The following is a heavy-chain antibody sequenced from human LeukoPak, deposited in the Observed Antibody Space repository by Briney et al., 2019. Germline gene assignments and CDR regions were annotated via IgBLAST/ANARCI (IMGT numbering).Heavy chain of an antibody. CDR3: TVRDPGIAAAGTIGIDY. CDR2: IKSKTDGGTT. CDR1: GFTFSGYW. J-gene: IGHJ4*02. Sequence: GGSLRLSCAASGFTFSGYWMSWVRQAPGKGLEWVGRIKSKTDGGTTDYAAPVKGRFTISRDDSKNTLYLQMNSLKTEDTAVYYCTVRDPGIAAAGTIGIDYWGQGTLVTVSS. D-gene: IGHD6-13*01. V-gene: IGHV3-15*01.